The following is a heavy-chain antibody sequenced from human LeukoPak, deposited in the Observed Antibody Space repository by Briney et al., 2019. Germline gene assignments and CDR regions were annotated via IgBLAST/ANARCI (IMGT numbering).Heavy chain of an antibody. CDR3: ARLATYYYDSSGSPGGRYFDY. J-gene: IGHJ4*02. CDR1: GSSISSDYY. CDR2: IKHRGRS. D-gene: IGHD3-22*01. V-gene: IGHV4-38-2*02. Sequence: PSETLSLTCSVSGSSISSDYYWGWVRQPPGKGLEWIGSIKHRGRSYYNPSLKSRVTISVDTSKNQFSLQLSSVTAADTAVYYCARLATYYYDSSGSPGGRYFDYWGQGTLVTVSS.